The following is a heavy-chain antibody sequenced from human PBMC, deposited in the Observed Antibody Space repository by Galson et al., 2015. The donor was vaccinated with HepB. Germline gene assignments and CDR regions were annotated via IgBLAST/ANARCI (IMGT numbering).Heavy chain of an antibody. D-gene: IGHD5-18*01. Sequence: SLRLSCAASGFTVSSNYMSWVRQAPGKGLEWVSVIYSGGSTYYADSVKGRFTISRDNSKNTLYLQMNSLRAEDTAVYYCARDNRRYSYQDYWGQGTLVTVSS. V-gene: IGHV3-66*02. CDR1: GFTVSSNY. CDR3: ARDNRRYSYQDY. CDR2: IYSGGST. J-gene: IGHJ4*02.